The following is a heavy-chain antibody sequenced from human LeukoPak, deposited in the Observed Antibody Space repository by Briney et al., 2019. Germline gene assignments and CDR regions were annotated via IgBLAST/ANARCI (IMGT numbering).Heavy chain of an antibody. D-gene: IGHD3-22*01. V-gene: IGHV3-11*04. J-gene: IGHJ4*02. CDR2: ISGTGTTI. Sequence: GGSLRLSCAASGLTFSDYYMTWIRQAPGKGLEWVSSISGTGTTIYSADSVRGRFTVSRDSARNSLFLHMNSLRAEDTAVYYCAVQITMIVVVPYFDYWGQGTLVTVSS. CDR3: AVQITMIVVVPYFDY. CDR1: GLTFSDYY.